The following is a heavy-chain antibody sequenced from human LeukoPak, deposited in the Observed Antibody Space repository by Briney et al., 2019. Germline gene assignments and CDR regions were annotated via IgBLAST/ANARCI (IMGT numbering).Heavy chain of an antibody. CDR3: TTLSRVEMATINYFDY. CDR2: IKSKTDGGTT. V-gene: IGHV3-15*01. CDR1: GFTFSNAW. J-gene: IGHJ4*02. Sequence: GGSLRLSCAASGFTFSNAWMSWVRQAPGKGLEWVGRIKSKTDGGTTDYAAPVKGRFTISRDDSKNTLYLQMNSLKTEDTAVYYCTTLSRVEMATINYFDYWGQGTLVTVSS. D-gene: IGHD5-24*01.